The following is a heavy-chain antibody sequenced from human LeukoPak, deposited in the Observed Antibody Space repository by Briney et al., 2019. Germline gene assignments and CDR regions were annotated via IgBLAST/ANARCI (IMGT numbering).Heavy chain of an antibody. CDR3: AREPTSGWSFDY. CDR1: GFTFSDYW. J-gene: IGHJ4*02. Sequence: GGSLRLSCAAFGFTFSDYWMTWVRQTPGKGLEWVANIKQDGSEKYYVDSVKGRFTISRDNAKNSLNLQMNSLRAEDTAVYYCAREPTSGWSFDYWGQGTLVTVSS. CDR2: IKQDGSEK. D-gene: IGHD6-19*01. V-gene: IGHV3-7*01.